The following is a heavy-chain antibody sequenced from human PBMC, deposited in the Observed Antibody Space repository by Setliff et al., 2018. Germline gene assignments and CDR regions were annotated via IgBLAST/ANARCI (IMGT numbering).Heavy chain of an antibody. D-gene: IGHD3-16*01. CDR1: GDSFRRHA. Sequence: SVKVSCKTSGDSFRRHAISWVRQAPGQGLEWMGGIIPIFPSPKYAQKFQGRVTITADESTSTAYMELSSLRFEDTAVYYCARSRGTWGTSFGYWGLGTRVTVSS. CDR3: ARSRGTWGTSFGY. J-gene: IGHJ4*02. CDR2: IIPIFPSP. V-gene: IGHV1-69*13.